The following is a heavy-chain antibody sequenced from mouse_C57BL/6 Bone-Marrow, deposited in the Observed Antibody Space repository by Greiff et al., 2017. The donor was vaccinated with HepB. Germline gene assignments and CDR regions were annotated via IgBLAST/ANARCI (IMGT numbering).Heavy chain of an antibody. D-gene: IGHD2-4*01. CDR1: GFSLTSYG. CDR2: IWSGGST. V-gene: IGHV2-4*01. CDR3: AKKGYGDYDGYYFDY. J-gene: IGHJ2*01. Sequence: VQLQQSGPGLVQPSQSLSITCTVSGFSLTSYGVHWVRQPPGKGLEWLGVIWSGGSTDYNAAFISRLSISKDNSKSQVFFKMNSLQADDTAIYYYAKKGYGDYDGYYFDYRGQGTTLTGSS.